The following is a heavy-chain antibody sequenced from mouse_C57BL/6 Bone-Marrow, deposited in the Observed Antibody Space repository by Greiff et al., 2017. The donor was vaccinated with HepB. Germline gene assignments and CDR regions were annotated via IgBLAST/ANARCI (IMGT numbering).Heavy chain of an antibody. Sequence: VQLQQPGAELVKPGASVKLSCKASGYTFTSYWMQWVKQRPGQGLEWIGEIDPSDSYTNYNQKFKGKATLTVDTSSSTAYMQLSSLTSEDSAVCYCARYGYYGSRRGYYAMDYWGQGTSVTVSS. D-gene: IGHD1-1*01. J-gene: IGHJ4*01. CDR3: ARYGYYGSRRGYYAMDY. CDR1: GYTFTSYW. CDR2: IDPSDSYT. V-gene: IGHV1-50*01.